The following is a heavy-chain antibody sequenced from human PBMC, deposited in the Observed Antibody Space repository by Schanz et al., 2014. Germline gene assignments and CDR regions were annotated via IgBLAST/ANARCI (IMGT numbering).Heavy chain of an antibody. V-gene: IGHV3-48*04. CDR1: GFTFSSYS. Sequence: EVQLVESGGGLVQPGGSLRLSCTASGFTFSSYSMNWVRQAPGKGPEWVSYIRSSSTPIYYADSVKGRFTISRDNSKNSLYLQMNSLRPGDTAVYYCARESSNDIVLVPGAVFDHWGQGILVTVSS. CDR3: ARESSNDIVLVPGAVFDH. CDR2: IRSSSTPI. D-gene: IGHD2-2*01. J-gene: IGHJ4*02.